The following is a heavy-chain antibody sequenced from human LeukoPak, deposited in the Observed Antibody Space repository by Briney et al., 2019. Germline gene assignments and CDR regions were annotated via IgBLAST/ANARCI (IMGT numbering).Heavy chain of an antibody. V-gene: IGHV3-30*03. D-gene: IGHD6-13*01. CDR1: GFTFSNYG. CDR3: ATDGFSSSWYFDY. J-gene: IGHJ4*02. CDR2: ISYDGSNK. Sequence: GGSLRLSCAASGFTFSNYGMHWVRQAPDKGLEWVAVISYDGSNKYYADSVKGRFTISRDNSKNTLYLQMNSLRAEDTAVYYCATDGFSSSWYFDYRGQGTLVTVSS.